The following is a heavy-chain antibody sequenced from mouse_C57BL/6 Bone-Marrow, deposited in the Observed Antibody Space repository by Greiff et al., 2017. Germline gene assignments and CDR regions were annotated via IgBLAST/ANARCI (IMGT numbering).Heavy chain of an antibody. V-gene: IGHV5-17*01. CDR2: LSSGSSTI. D-gene: IGHD1-1*01. CDR1: GFTFSDYG. J-gene: IGHJ1*03. Sequence: EVKLMESGGGLVKPGGSLKLSCAASGFTFSDYGMHWVRQAPEKGLEWVAYLSSGSSTIYSADTVQGRFTLSRDNAKNTLFLQMTSLRSEDTAMYYCAIITTVVAYWYFDVWGTGTRVSVSS. CDR3: AIITTVVAYWYFDV.